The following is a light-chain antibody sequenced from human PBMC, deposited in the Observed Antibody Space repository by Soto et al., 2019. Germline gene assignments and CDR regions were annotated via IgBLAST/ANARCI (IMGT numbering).Light chain of an antibody. Sequence: EILMTQSPATLSVSPGGRATLSCRASQSLSSNLAWYQQKPGQAPRLLIYHASTRAAGIPARFSGSESGTEFTLTINSLQSEDFAVYYCQQYHNWPRTFGQGTKVAI. CDR3: QQYHNWPRT. V-gene: IGKV3-15*01. CDR1: QSLSSN. J-gene: IGKJ1*01. CDR2: HAS.